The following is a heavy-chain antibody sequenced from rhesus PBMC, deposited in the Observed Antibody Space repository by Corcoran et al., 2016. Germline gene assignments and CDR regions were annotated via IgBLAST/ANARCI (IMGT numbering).Heavy chain of an antibody. D-gene: IGHD6-25*01. J-gene: IGHJ4*01. V-gene: IGHV3-115*02. CDR1: GFLFTYYA. Sequence: EVQLAESGGGLVQHGGSLRLSCGACGFLFTYYASYGVRQSPGKRLESVSVIGGDSSYTHYADSVKGRFTISRDNAKNSLSLEMNSLRAEDTAVYYCARAGSFWDLYDYWGQGVQVIVSS. CDR2: IGGDSSYT. CDR3: ARAGSFWDLYDY.